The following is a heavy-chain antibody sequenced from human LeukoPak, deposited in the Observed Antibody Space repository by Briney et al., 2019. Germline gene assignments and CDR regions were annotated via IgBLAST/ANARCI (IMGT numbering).Heavy chain of an antibody. D-gene: IGHD2-15*01. V-gene: IGHV4-34*01. Sequence: SETLSLTCAVYGGSFSDYYWSWIRQPPGKGLEWIAVIYHSGTTNYSPSLKSRVTISVDTSKNQFSLRWKSVTAADTAVYYCARHGVATWFDPWGQGTLVTVSS. CDR3: ARHGVATWFDP. CDR2: IYHSGTT. J-gene: IGHJ5*02. CDR1: GGSFSDYY.